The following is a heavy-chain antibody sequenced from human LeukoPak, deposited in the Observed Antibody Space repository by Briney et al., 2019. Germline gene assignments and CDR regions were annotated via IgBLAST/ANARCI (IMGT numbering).Heavy chain of an antibody. Sequence: SVKVSCKASGGTFSSYAISWVRQAPGQGLEWMGGIIPIFGTANYAQKFQGRVTITTDESTSTAYMELSSLRSEDTAVYYCASTRSRIVGAKGYFQHWGQGTLVTVSS. J-gene: IGHJ1*01. CDR3: ASTRSRIVGAKGYFQH. CDR1: GGTFSSYA. D-gene: IGHD1-26*01. CDR2: IIPIFGTA. V-gene: IGHV1-69*05.